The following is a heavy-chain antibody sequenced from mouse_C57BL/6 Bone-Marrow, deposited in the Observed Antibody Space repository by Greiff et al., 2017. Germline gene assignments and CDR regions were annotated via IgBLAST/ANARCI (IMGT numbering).Heavy chain of an antibody. Sequence: QVQLQQSGAELMKPGASVKLSCKATGYTFTGYWIEWVKQRPGHGLEWIGEILPGSGSTNYNEKFKGKATFTADTSSNTAYMQLSSLTTEDSAIYYWASQARQLRLRRYAMDYWGQGTSVTVSS. CDR2: ILPGSGST. D-gene: IGHD3-2*02. CDR1: GYTFTGYW. J-gene: IGHJ4*01. V-gene: IGHV1-9*01. CDR3: ASQARQLRLRRYAMDY.